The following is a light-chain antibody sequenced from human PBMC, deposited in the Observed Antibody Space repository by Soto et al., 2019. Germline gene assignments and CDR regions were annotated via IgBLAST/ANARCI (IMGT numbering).Light chain of an antibody. CDR1: QSVGSD. V-gene: IGKV3-11*01. J-gene: IGKJ2*01. Sequence: EIVLTQSPATLSLSPGERGTLSCRASQSVGSDLAWYQQKPGQAPRLLIYDTSNRAAGIPARFSGSGSGTDFSLTISSREPEDFAVYYCQQRGNWPPYTFGQGTKLEIE. CDR2: DTS. CDR3: QQRGNWPPYT.